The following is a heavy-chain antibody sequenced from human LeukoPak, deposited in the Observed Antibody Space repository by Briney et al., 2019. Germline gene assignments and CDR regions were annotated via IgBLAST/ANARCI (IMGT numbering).Heavy chain of an antibody. CDR1: GYSISSGYY. CDR2: IYHSGST. Sequence: PSETLSLTCAVSGYSISSGYYWGWIRQPPGKGLEWIGSIYHSGSTYYNPSLKSRVTISVDTSKNQFSLKLSSVTAADTAVYYCVRDPLWFGELSYYYYGMDVWGKGTTVTVSS. J-gene: IGHJ6*04. V-gene: IGHV4-38-2*02. D-gene: IGHD3-10*01. CDR3: VRDPLWFGELSYYYYGMDV.